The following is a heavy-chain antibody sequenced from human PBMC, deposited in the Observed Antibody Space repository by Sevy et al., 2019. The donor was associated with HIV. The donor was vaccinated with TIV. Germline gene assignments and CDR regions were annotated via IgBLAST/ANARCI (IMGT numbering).Heavy chain of an antibody. Sequence: GGSLRLSCAASGFTFSNAWMSWVRQAPGKGLEWVGRIKSKTDGGTTDYAAPVKGRFTISRDDSKNTLYLQMNSLKTEDTAVYYCTTDGYDFWSGYYNYFDYWGQGPLVTVSS. J-gene: IGHJ4*02. V-gene: IGHV3-15*01. CDR3: TTDGYDFWSGYYNYFDY. CDR2: IKSKTDGGTT. CDR1: GFTFSNAW. D-gene: IGHD3-3*01.